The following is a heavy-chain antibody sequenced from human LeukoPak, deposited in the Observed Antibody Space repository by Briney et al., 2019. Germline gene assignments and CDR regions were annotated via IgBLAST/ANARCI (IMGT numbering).Heavy chain of an antibody. V-gene: IGHV3-30-3*01. CDR3: ARSPPYYYDSSGYYYSGNIDN. Sequence: GGSLRLSCAASGFTFSSYAMHWVRQAPGKGLEWVAVISYDGSNKYYADSVKGRFTISRDNSKNTLYLQMNSLRVEDTAVYHCARSPPYYYDSSGYYYSGNIDNWGQGTLVTVSS. D-gene: IGHD3-22*01. CDR2: ISYDGSNK. J-gene: IGHJ4*02. CDR1: GFTFSSYA.